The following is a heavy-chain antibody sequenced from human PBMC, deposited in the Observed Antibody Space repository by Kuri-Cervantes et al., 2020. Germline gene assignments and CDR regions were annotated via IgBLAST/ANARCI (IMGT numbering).Heavy chain of an antibody. CDR2: TYHSGST. Sequence: SETLSLTCAVSGGSISSSNWWSWVRQPPGKGLEWIGETYHSGSTNYNPSLKSRVTISVDKSKNQFSLKLSSVTAADTAVYYCARRTRTTGTQCYYFDYWGKGTTVTVSS. CDR3: ARRTRTTGTQCYYFDY. J-gene: IGHJ4*01. V-gene: IGHV4-4*02. D-gene: IGHD1-7*01. CDR1: GGSISSSNW.